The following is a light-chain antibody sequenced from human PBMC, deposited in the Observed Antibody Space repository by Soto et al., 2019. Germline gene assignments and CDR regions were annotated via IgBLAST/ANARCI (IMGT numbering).Light chain of an antibody. CDR3: ETWDSNIQWV. Sequence: QPVLTQSSSASASLGSSVKLTCTLSSGHSSYIIAWHQQQPGKAPRYLMKLEGSGSYNKGSGVPDRFSGSSSGADRYLTIASHLSEDEADYYCETWDSNIQWVFGGGTKPTV. CDR1: SGHSSYI. V-gene: IGLV4-60*03. CDR2: LEGSGSY. J-gene: IGLJ3*02.